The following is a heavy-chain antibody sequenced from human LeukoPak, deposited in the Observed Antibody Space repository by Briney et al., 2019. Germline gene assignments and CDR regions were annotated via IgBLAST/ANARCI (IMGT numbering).Heavy chain of an antibody. CDR2: IYWDDDK. CDR1: GFSLSTSGVG. J-gene: IGHJ4*02. Sequence: SGPTLVNPTQTLTLTCTFSGFSLSTSGVGVGWIRQPPGKALEWLALIYWDDDKRYSPSLKSRLTITKDTSKNQVALTMTNMDPVDTATYYCAHRTYYYDSSGHAFDYWGQGTLVTVSS. V-gene: IGHV2-5*02. CDR3: AHRTYYYDSSGHAFDY. D-gene: IGHD3-22*01.